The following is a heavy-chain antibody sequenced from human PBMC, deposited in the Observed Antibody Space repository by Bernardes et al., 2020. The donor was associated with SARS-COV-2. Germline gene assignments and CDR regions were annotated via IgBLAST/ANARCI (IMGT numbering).Heavy chain of an antibody. CDR3: ARTYSSSSFDP. CDR2: IYHSGST. Sequence: SAPLSLTCAVSGGSISSSNWWSWVRQPPGKGLAWIGEIYHSGSTNYNPSLKSRVTISVDKSKNQFSLKLSSVTAADTAVYYCARTYSSSSFDPWGQGTLVTVSS. J-gene: IGHJ5*02. CDR1: GGSISSSNW. V-gene: IGHV4-4*02. D-gene: IGHD6-6*01.